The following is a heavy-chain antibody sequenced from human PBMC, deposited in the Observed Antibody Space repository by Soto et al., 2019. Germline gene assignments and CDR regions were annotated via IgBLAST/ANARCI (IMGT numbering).Heavy chain of an antibody. CDR1: GYNFNTYW. V-gene: IGHV5-51*01. CDR2: IYPGDSDT. D-gene: IGHD1-20*01. Sequence: PGESLKISCKGSGYNFNTYWIGWVRQMPGKGLEWMGIIYPGDSDTKYSPSFQGQVTISADKSISTAYLQWSSLKASDTAIYYCARRLYNWNPFDYWGQGTLVTVSS. J-gene: IGHJ4*02. CDR3: ARRLYNWNPFDY.